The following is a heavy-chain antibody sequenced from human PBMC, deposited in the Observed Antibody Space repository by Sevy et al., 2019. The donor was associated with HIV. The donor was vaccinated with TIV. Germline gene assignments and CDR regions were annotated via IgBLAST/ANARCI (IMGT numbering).Heavy chain of an antibody. D-gene: IGHD1-1*01. V-gene: IGHV3-30-3*01. CDR3: ALERLSSNVAEYFQN. CDR2: ISYDATNK. CDR1: GFTFTSYS. Sequence: GGSLRLSCAASGFTFTSYSMHWVRQAPGKGLEWVATISYDATNKHYADSVKGRFTISRDNSRNSLFLQMNRLRSEETAVYYCALERLSSNVAEYFQNWGQGTLVTVSS. J-gene: IGHJ1*01.